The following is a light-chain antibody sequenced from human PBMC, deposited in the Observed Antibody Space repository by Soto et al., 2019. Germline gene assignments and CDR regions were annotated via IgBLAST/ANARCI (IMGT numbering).Light chain of an antibody. CDR3: QESYSTPLT. CDR1: QAIRND. Sequence: DIQMTQSPSSLSASIGDRVAITCRSSQAIRNDVAWYQHKSGQAPTLLIYAASSLQSGVPSRFSGSGSGTDFTLTISSLQPEDFATYYCQESYSTPLTFGGGTKVDNK. CDR2: AAS. J-gene: IGKJ4*01. V-gene: IGKV1-39*01.